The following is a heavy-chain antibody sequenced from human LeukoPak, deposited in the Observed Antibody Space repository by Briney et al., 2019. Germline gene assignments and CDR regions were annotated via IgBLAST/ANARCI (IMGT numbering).Heavy chain of an antibody. CDR2: ISGSGGST. CDR1: GFTFSNNG. CDR3: AKTSTAARLGYFDY. D-gene: IGHD6-6*01. J-gene: IGHJ4*02. Sequence: PGGSLRLSCTVSGFTFSNNGMSWVRQAPGKGLEWVSAISGSGGSTYYADSVKGRFTISRDNSKNTLCLQMNNLRAEDTAVYYCAKTSTAARLGYFDYWGQGTLVTVSS. V-gene: IGHV3-23*01.